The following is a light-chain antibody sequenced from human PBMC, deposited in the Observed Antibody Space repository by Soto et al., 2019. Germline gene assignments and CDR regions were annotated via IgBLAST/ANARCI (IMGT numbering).Light chain of an antibody. CDR2: KAS. CDR1: QSISTW. J-gene: IGKJ4*01. Sequence: DLQMTQSPSTLSASVGDRVTITCRASQSISTWLAWYQQKPGKAPKLLIYKASNLEGGVPSRFSGSGSGTECTITISSLQADDFATYYCQQYNTYPLTFGGGTTVEIK. V-gene: IGKV1-5*03. CDR3: QQYNTYPLT.